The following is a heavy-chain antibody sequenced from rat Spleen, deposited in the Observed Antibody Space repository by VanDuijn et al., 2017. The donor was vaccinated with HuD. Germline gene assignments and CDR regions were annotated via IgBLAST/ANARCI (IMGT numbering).Heavy chain of an antibody. CDR1: EFTYNDYA. CDR3: ARGGFFRF. CDR2: ISTGGGDT. V-gene: IGHV5S13*01. J-gene: IGHJ2*01. Sequence: EVQLVESGADLVQPGGSLKLSCPASEFTYNDYAMAWVRQARAKGLEWVATISTGGGDTYYRDSVKGRFTISRDNAKTTLYLQMDSLRSEDTATYYCARGGFFRFWGQGVMVTVSS. D-gene: IGHD1-6*01.